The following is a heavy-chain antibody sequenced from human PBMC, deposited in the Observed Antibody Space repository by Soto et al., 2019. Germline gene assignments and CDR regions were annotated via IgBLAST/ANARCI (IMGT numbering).Heavy chain of an antibody. CDR2: IWYDGSNK. CDR3: ARDLGAGIGAFDY. J-gene: IGHJ4*02. CDR1: GFTFSSYG. V-gene: IGHV3-33*01. D-gene: IGHD3-10*01. Sequence: AGGSLRLSCAASGFTFSSYGMHWVRQAPGKGLEWVAVIWYDGSNKYYADSVKGRFTISRDNSKNTLYLQMNSLRAEDTAVYYCARDLGAGIGAFDYWGQGNLVTVSS.